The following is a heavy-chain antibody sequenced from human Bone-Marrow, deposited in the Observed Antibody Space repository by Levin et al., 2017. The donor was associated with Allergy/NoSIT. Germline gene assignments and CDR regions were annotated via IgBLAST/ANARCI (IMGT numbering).Heavy chain of an antibody. J-gene: IGHJ6*02. CDR1: GFTFSSYG. CDR3: ARDSSLAITMIVANYGMDV. Sequence: GGSLRLSCAASGFTFSSYGMHWVRQAPGKGLEWVAVIWYDGSNKYYADSVKGRFTISRDNSKNTLYLQMNSLRAEDTAVYYCARDSSLAITMIVANYGMDVWGQGTTVTVSS. D-gene: IGHD3-22*01. V-gene: IGHV3-33*01. CDR2: IWYDGSNK.